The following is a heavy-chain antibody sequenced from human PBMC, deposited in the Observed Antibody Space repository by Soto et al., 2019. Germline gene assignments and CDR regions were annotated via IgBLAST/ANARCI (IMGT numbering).Heavy chain of an antibody. J-gene: IGHJ4*02. V-gene: IGHV4-59*01. CDR3: ARESYCSSTSCYFDY. CDR2: IYYSGST. CDR1: GGSISSYY. D-gene: IGHD2-2*01. Sequence: SETLSLTCTVSGGSISSYYWSWIRQPPGKGLEWIGYIYYSGSTNYNPSLKSRVTISVDTSKNQFSLKLSSVTAADTAVYYCARESYCSSTSCYFDYWGQGTLVTVS.